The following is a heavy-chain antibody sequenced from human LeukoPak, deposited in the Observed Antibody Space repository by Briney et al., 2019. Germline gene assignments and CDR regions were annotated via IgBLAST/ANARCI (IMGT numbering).Heavy chain of an antibody. D-gene: IGHD3-9*01. CDR2: ISSSSSYI. J-gene: IGHJ4*02. V-gene: IGHV3-21*01. CDR1: GFTFSSYS. CDR3: ARGPELGYYDILTGSPGPNYFDY. Sequence: GGSLRLSCAASGFTFSSYSMNWVRQAPGKGLEWVSSISSSSSYIYYADSVKGRFTISRDNAKNSLYLQMNSLRAEDTAVYYCARGPELGYYDILTGSPGPNYFDYWGQGTLVTVSS.